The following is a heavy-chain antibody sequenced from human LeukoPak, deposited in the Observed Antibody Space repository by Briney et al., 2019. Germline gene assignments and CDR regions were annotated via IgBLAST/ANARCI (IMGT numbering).Heavy chain of an antibody. V-gene: IGHV4-61*02. J-gene: IGHJ5*02. CDR3: ARETYSSSWYWWFDP. CDR1: GGSISSGSCY. CDR2: IYTSGST. Sequence: PSQTLSLTCTVSGGSISSGSCYWSWIRQPAGKGLEWIGRIYTSGSTNYKSSLMSRVTISVDTSKNQFSLKLTSVTAADTAVYYCARETYSSSWYWWFDPWGQGTLVTVSS. D-gene: IGHD6-13*01.